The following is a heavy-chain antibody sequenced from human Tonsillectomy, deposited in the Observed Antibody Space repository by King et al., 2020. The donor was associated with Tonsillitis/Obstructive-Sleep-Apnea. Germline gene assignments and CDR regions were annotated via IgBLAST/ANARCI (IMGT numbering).Heavy chain of an antibody. D-gene: IGHD3-22*01. CDR2: ISYDGSNK. CDR1: GFTFSSYG. V-gene: IGHV3-30*18. Sequence: VQLVESGGGVVQPGRSLRLSCAASGFTFSSYGMHGVRQAPGKGLEWVAVISYDGSNKYYADSVKGRFTISSDNSKNTLYLQMNSLRAEETAVYYCAKGRDYYDSSGYYLGYYGMDVWGQGTTVTVSS. CDR3: AKGRDYYDSSGYYLGYYGMDV. J-gene: IGHJ6*02.